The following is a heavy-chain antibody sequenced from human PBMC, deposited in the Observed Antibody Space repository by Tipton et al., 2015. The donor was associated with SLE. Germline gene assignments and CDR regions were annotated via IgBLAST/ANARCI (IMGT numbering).Heavy chain of an antibody. CDR1: GGSISSSNW. J-gene: IGHJ2*01. Sequence: TLSLTCAVSGGSISSSNWWSWVRQPPGKGLEWIGEIYHSGSTNYNPSLKSRVTISVDKSKNQFSLNLSSVTAADTAVYYCARAVTTVVTRAYWYFDLWGRGTLVTASS. V-gene: IGHV4-4*02. D-gene: IGHD4-23*01. CDR3: ARAVTTVVTRAYWYFDL. CDR2: IYHSGST.